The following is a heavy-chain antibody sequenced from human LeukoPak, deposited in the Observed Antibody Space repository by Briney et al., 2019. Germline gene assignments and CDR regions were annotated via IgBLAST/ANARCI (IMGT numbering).Heavy chain of an antibody. CDR1: GGSISSYY. CDR2: IYYSGST. Sequence: SETLSLTCTVSGGSISSYYWSWIRQPPGKGLEWIGYIYYSGSTNYNPSLKSRVTISVDTSKNQFSLKLGSVTAADTAVYYCARDLGYSYPEGWFDPWGQGTLVTVSS. D-gene: IGHD5-18*01. J-gene: IGHJ5*02. V-gene: IGHV4-59*01. CDR3: ARDLGYSYPEGWFDP.